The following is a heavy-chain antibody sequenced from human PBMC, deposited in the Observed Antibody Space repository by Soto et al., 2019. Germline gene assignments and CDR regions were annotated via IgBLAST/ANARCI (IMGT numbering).Heavy chain of an antibody. Sequence: QVQLQQSGPGLLKSSETLSLTCTVSGGSISDYYWSWFRQPPGEGLEWIGSMFHSGSSNYKPSLKSRLPISIDTSRNQFSLRLTSVTAADTAVYYCARGVGPDYWGQGTLVTVSS. D-gene: IGHD3-10*01. V-gene: IGHV4-59*03. CDR3: ARGVGPDY. CDR2: MFHSGSS. CDR1: GGSISDYY. J-gene: IGHJ4*02.